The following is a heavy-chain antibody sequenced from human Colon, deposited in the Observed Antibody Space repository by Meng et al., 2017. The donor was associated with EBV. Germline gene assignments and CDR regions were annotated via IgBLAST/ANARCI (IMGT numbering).Heavy chain of an antibody. V-gene: IGHV4-34*01. CDR1: WGSLSDYY. Sequence: QVPLHQWGAGLLKPSATLSLPCAVYWGSLSDYYLTWIRQPPVTGLVCIGEINHSGSTNYNPSLKSRVTMSVDTSKNQFSLKLSSVTAADTAVYYCAKLARPPYYNWNDGSRAYFDYWGQGTLVTVSS. CDR2: INHSGST. CDR3: AKLARPPYYNWNDGSRAYFDY. J-gene: IGHJ4*02. D-gene: IGHD1-20*01.